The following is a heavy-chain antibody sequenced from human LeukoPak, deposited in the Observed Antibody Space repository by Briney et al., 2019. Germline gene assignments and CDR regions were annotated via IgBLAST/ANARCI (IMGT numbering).Heavy chain of an antibody. CDR1: GFTFSSYG. V-gene: IGHV3-30*18. D-gene: IGHD3-10*01. CDR2: ISYDGSNK. J-gene: IGHJ4*02. Sequence: GGSLRLSCAASGFTFSSYGMHWVRQAPGKGLEWVAVISYDGSNKYYADSVKGRFTISRDNSKNTLYLQMNSLRAEDTAVYYCAKGYGSGSYYNEFLDYWGQGTLVTVSS. CDR3: AKGYGSGSYYNEFLDY.